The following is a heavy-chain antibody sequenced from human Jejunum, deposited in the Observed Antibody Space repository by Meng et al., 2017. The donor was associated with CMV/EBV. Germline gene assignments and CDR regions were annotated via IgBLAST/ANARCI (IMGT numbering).Heavy chain of an antibody. CDR1: GGSFTTYY. CDR2: IITSGST. CDR3: AKGYGNSFEY. Sequence: VQLQESGPGVVKPSETLSLACTVSGGSFTTYYWSWIRQRAGKGLEWIGRIITSGSTNYNPSLRSRVIMSVDTSKNQFFLKLRSVTAADTAVYFCAKGYGNSFEYWGQGSLVTASS. D-gene: IGHD3-16*01. V-gene: IGHV4-4*07. J-gene: IGHJ4*02.